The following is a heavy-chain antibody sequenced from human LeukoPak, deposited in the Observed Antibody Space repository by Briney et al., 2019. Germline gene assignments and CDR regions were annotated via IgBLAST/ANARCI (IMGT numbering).Heavy chain of an antibody. V-gene: IGHV1-46*01. J-gene: IGHJ4*02. D-gene: IGHD4-17*01. Sequence: ASVKVSCKASGYTFTSYYMHWVRQAPGQRLEWMGIINPSGGSTSYAQKFQGRVTMTRDMSKSTVYMELSSLRSEDTAVYYCARDRTRVRYGDYGGIDYWGQGTLVTVSS. CDR1: GYTFTSYY. CDR2: INPSGGST. CDR3: ARDRTRVRYGDYGGIDY.